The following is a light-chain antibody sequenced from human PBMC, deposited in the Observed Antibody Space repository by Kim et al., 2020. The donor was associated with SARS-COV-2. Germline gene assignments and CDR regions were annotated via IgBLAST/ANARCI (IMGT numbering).Light chain of an antibody. Sequence: ELTQPPSVSVSPGQTASITCSGDKLGDKYACWYQQKPGQSPVLVIYQDSKRPSGIPERFSGSNSGNTATLTISGTQAMDEADYYCQAWDSSTYVFGTGT. J-gene: IGLJ1*01. CDR2: QDS. V-gene: IGLV3-1*01. CDR1: KLGDKY. CDR3: QAWDSSTYV.